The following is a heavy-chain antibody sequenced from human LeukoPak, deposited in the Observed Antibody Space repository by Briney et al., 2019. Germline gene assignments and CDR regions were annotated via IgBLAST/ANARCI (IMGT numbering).Heavy chain of an antibody. V-gene: IGHV4-34*01. CDR3: ARGFSSTSWENDY. D-gene: IGHD2-2*01. Sequence: SETLSLTCAVHGGSFSGYYWSWIRQPPGKGLEWIGEINHSGSTNYNPSLKSRVTISVDTSKNQFSLKLSSVTAADTAVYYCARGFSSTSWENDYWGQGTLVTVSS. J-gene: IGHJ4*02. CDR2: INHSGST. CDR1: GGSFSGYY.